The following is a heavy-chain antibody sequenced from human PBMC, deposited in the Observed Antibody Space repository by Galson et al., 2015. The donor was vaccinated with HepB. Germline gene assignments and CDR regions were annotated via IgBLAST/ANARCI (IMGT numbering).Heavy chain of an antibody. CDR1: GGTFSSYA. J-gene: IGHJ6*02. V-gene: IGHV1-69*13. D-gene: IGHD2-8*01. CDR3: ARGADERVLMVYAIGPVNYYGMDV. Sequence: SVKVSCKASGGTFSSYAISWVRQAPGQGLEWMGGIIPIFGIANYAQKFQGRVTITADESTSTAYMELSSLRSEDTAVYYCARGADERVLMVYAIGPVNYYGMDVWGQGTTVTVSS. CDR2: IIPIFGIA.